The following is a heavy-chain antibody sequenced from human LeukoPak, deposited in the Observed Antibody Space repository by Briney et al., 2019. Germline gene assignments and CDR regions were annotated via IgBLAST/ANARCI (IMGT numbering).Heavy chain of an antibody. J-gene: IGHJ4*02. CDR1: GYTSNLYY. CDR3: ARKQAGSYYFDY. D-gene: IGHD1-26*01. CDR2: INPRSGGT. Sequence: ASVKVSCKASGYTSNLYYIHWVRQAPGQGLEWMGRINPRSGGTNYVQKFQGRVTMTRDTSINTAYMELTRLKSDDTAVYHCARKQAGSYYFDYWGQGALVTVSS. V-gene: IGHV1-2*06.